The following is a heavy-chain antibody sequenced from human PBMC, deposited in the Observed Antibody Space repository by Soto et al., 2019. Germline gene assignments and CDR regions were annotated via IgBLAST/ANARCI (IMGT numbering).Heavy chain of an antibody. V-gene: IGHV3-23*01. CDR3: AKGLGSGSYYKSEYFDY. J-gene: IGHJ4*02. CDR1: GFTFSSYA. D-gene: IGHD3-10*01. Sequence: EVQLLESGGGLVQPGGSLRLSCAASGFTFSSYAMSWVRQAPGKGLEWVSAISGSGGSTYYADSVKGRFTISRDNSKNTLYLQMHSLRAEDTAVYYCAKGLGSGSYYKSEYFDYWGQGTLVTVSS. CDR2: ISGSGGST.